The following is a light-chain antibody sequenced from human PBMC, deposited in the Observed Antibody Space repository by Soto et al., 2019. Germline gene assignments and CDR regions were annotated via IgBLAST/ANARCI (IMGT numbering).Light chain of an antibody. V-gene: IGKV3-11*01. J-gene: IGKJ5*01. CDR1: QSVSSN. CDR2: GAS. CDR3: QQRSKWPIT. Sequence: EIVLIQSPATLSLSPGERATLSCRASQSVSSNLAWYQQNPGQAPRLLIFGASSRATGIPDRFSGSGSGTGFTLTISSLEPEDFAGYYCQQRSKWPITFGQGTRLEI.